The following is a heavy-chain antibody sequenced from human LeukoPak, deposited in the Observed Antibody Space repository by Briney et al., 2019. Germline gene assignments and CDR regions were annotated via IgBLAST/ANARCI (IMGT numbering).Heavy chain of an antibody. D-gene: IGHD1-7*01. CDR1: GGSISSYY. CDR3: ARTNYMGYFDY. Sequence: SETLSLTCTVSGGSISSYYWSWIRQPPGKGLEWIGYIYYSGSTNYNPSLKSRVTISVDMSRNQFSLKLSSVTAADTAVYYCARTNYMGYFDYWGQGTLVSVSS. V-gene: IGHV4-59*01. CDR2: IYYSGST. J-gene: IGHJ4*02.